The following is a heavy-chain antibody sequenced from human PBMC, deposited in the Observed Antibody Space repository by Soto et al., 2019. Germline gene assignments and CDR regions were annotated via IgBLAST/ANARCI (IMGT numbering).Heavy chain of an antibody. D-gene: IGHD2-2*02. CDR1: GXTLCSYE. CDR2: ISSSGNTI. CDR3: ASRNTGGFDY. J-gene: IGHJ4*02. Sequence: GSLRLCCAASGXTLCSYEVNWVRQAPGKGLELVSYISSSGNTIYYADYVKGRFTISIDNAKNSLYLQMKSLRVEDTAVYYFASRNTGGFDYWGQGTLGPVS. V-gene: IGHV3-48*03.